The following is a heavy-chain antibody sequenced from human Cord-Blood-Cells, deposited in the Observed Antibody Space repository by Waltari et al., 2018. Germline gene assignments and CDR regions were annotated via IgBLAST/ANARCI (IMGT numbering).Heavy chain of an antibody. CDR2: INHSGST. CDR3: AQELGKKAFDI. V-gene: IGHV4-34*01. D-gene: IGHD7-27*01. Sequence: QVQLQQWGAGLLKPSETLSLTCAVYGGSFSGYYWSWIRQPPGKGLEWIGEINHSGSTNYNQSLKSRVNISVDTSKNQFSLKLSSLTAADTAVYYCAQELGKKAFDIWGQGTMVTVSS. J-gene: IGHJ3*02. CDR1: GGSFSGYY.